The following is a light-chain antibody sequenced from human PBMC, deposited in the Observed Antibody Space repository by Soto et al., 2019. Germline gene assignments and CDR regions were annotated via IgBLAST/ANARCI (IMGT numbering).Light chain of an antibody. J-gene: IGKJ1*01. CDR3: QQYNNWPQWT. CDR1: QSVSSN. Sequence: EIVMTQSPATLSLSPGERVTLSCRASQSVSSNLAWYQQKPGQAPRLLIYGASTRATGIPARFSGSGSGTEFTLTISSLQSEDFAVHYCQQYNNWPQWTFGQGTKVEIK. CDR2: GAS. V-gene: IGKV3-15*01.